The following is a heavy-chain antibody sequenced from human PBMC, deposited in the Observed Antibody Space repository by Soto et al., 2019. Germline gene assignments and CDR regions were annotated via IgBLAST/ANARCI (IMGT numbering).Heavy chain of an antibody. J-gene: IGHJ6*03. CDR1: GYTFTSYG. D-gene: IGHD6-6*01. CDR3: VRATAARQRDYSYHYYLHI. Sequence: EASVTVSCQASGYTFTSYGISWVRQAPGQGLEWMGVINPNGGSTVYAQKFQGRVTLTRDTSTSTVYVELSSLRSDDTAVYFCVRATAARQRDYSYHYYLHIWGKGTTVTVSS. V-gene: IGHV1-46*03. CDR2: INPNGGST.